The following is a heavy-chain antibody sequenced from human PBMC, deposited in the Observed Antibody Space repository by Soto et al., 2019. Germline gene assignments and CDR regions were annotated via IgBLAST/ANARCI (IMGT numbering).Heavy chain of an antibody. CDR3: AADKDPEQIGGNHYYGIDV. J-gene: IGHJ6*02. V-gene: IGHV1-69*12. Sequence: QVQLVQSGAEVKKPGSSVTVSCKASGGTFGNSAISWVRQAPGQGLEWMGGIIPIFPTPDYAQKFQGRVRITADETTSPTFLGVTRLRTADTAVEFWAADKDPEQIGGNHYYGIDVWGQGTTVTVSS. CDR1: GGTFGNSA. CDR2: IIPIFPTP. D-gene: IGHD1-1*01.